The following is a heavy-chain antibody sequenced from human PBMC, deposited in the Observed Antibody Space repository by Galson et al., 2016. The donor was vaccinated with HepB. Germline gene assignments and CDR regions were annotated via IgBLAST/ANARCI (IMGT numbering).Heavy chain of an antibody. CDR3: VRRKYDYYRTGSKEDKFGLGP. V-gene: IGHV5-51*01. J-gene: IGHJ5*02. CDR2: IYPGDSQT. CDR1: GYSFTSYW. Sequence: SGAEVKKPGESLKLSCKGSGYSFTSYWIGWVRQVPGKGLEWMAMIYPGDSQTRYSPSFRGQVTISVDKSISTAYLQWSSLKASDTAMYYCVRRKYDYYRTGSKEDKFGLGPWGQGLLVTVSS. D-gene: IGHD3-10*01.